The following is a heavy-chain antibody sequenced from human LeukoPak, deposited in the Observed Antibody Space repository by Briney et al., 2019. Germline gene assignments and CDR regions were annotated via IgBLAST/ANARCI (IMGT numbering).Heavy chain of an antibody. CDR2: IIPIFDTA. D-gene: IGHD2-2*01. J-gene: IGHJ6*03. V-gene: IGHV1-69*05. Sequence: SSVQVSCKASGGTFSSYAISWVRQAPGQGLEWMGGIIPIFDTANYAQKFQGRVTITTDESTSTAYMELSSLRSEDTAVYYCARASFGIVPAAMGYYYYYMDVWGKGTTATVSS. CDR1: GGTFSSYA. CDR3: ARASFGIVPAAMGYYYYYMDV.